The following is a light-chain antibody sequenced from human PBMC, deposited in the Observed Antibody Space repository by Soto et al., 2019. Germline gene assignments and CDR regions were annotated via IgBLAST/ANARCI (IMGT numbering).Light chain of an antibody. CDR1: QDIRND. V-gene: IGKV1-6*01. CDR3: LQGYNFPHT. Sequence: AIQMTQSPSSLSASVGDRVTITCRASQDIRNDLGWYQQKPGKAPNLLIYAASTLQIGVPSRFSGSGSGTDFTLPISSMQPEDFATYYCLQGYNFPHTFGPGTKGDIK. CDR2: AAS. J-gene: IGKJ3*01.